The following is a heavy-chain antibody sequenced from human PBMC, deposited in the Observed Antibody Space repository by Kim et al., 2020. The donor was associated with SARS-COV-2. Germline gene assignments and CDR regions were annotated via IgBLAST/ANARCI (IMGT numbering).Heavy chain of an antibody. CDR2: ISYDGSNK. D-gene: IGHD2-15*01. J-gene: IGHJ6*01. Sequence: GGSLRLSCAASGFTFSSYGMHWVRQAPGKGLEWVAVISYDGSNKYYADSVKGRFTISRDNSKNTLYLQMNSLRAEDTAVYYCAKDRGYCSGGSCYVFYY. V-gene: IGHV3-30*18. CDR3: AKDRGYCSGGSCYVFYY. CDR1: GFTFSSYG.